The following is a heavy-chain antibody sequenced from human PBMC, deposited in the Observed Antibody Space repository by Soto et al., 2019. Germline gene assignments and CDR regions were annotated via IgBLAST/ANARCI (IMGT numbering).Heavy chain of an antibody. CDR3: TREAIVAENWFDP. Sequence: QVQLVQSGAEVKRPGASVKISCRASGDTFVDYALHWVRQAPGQGLEWVGWMNPNTGNIKYSHNFEDRVSITRDRATSTAYMELRGLRSEDTAVYFCTREAIVAENWFDPWGQGTLVTVSS. V-gene: IGHV1-3*01. D-gene: IGHD2-21*01. CDR2: MNPNTGNI. CDR1: GDTFVDYA. J-gene: IGHJ5*02.